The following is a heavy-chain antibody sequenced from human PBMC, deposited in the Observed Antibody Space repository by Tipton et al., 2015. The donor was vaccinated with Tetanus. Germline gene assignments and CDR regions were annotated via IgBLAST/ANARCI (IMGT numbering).Heavy chain of an antibody. CDR3: VSGSSLDY. J-gene: IGHJ4*02. Sequence: SLRLSCEVSGFTLSRFGMNWVRQAPGKGLEWISSISSTSTYIYYASSVKGRFTISRDNAKNSLYLQMNSLRAEDTANYYCVSGSSLDYWGQGTLVTVS. CDR2: ISSTSTYI. D-gene: IGHD6-19*01. CDR1: GFTLSRFG. V-gene: IGHV3-21*01.